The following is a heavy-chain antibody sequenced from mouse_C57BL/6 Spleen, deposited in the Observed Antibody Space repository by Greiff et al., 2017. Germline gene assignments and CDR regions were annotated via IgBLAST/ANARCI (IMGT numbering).Heavy chain of an antibody. J-gene: IGHJ2*01. CDR2: ISGGGGNT. CDR3: ARAWAYYRRWYWDY. D-gene: IGHD2-12*01. V-gene: IGHV5-9*01. Sequence: EVKLVQSGAGLVKPGGSLKLSCAASGFTFSSYTMSWVRQTPEKRLEWVATISGGGGNTYYPDRVQGRFTISRDNATNTTYLQMSRRRSEDTALYSRARAWAYYRRWYWDYWGQGTTLTVSS. CDR1: GFTFSSYT.